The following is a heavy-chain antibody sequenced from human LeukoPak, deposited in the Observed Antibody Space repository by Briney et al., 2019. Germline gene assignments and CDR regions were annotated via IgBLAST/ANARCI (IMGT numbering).Heavy chain of an antibody. J-gene: IGHJ4*02. CDR3: ASVRNLVATSRPGDGDYFDY. D-gene: IGHD5-12*01. V-gene: IGHV4-59*01. CDR2: IYYSGSTNYST. Sequence: PSETLSLTCTVSGGSISSYYWSWIRQPPGEGLEWIGDIYYSGSTNYSTNYNPSLKSRVTISIDTSKKQFSLKLSSVTAADTAVYYCASVRNLVATSRPGDGDYFDYWGQGTLVTVSS. CDR1: GGSISSYY.